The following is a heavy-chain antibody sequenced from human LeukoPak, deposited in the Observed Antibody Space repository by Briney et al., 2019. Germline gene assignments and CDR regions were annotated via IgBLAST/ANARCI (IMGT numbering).Heavy chain of an antibody. CDR1: GFTFRSYS. Sequence: GSLRLSCAASGFTFRSYSMNWVRQAPGKGLEWVSYISSSSSTIYYADSVKGRFTISRDNSKNTLYLQMNSLRAEDTAVYYCAKWPHGEWELSFDYWGQGTLVTVSS. J-gene: IGHJ4*02. CDR2: ISSSSSTI. D-gene: IGHD1-26*01. CDR3: AKWPHGEWELSFDY. V-gene: IGHV3-48*01.